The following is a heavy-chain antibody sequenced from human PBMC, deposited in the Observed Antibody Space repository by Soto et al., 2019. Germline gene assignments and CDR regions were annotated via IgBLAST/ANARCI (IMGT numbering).Heavy chain of an antibody. V-gene: IGHV1-8*01. D-gene: IGHD1-26*01. CDR2: MNPNSGNT. CDR3: ARQWELSGYYYGMDV. J-gene: IGHJ6*02. Sequence: DSVKVSCKASGYTFTSYDINWVRQATGQGLEWMGWMNPNSGNTGYAQKFQGRVTMTRDTSISTAYMELSSLRSEDTAVYYCARQWELSGYYYGMDVWGQGTTVTVSS. CDR1: GYTFTSYD.